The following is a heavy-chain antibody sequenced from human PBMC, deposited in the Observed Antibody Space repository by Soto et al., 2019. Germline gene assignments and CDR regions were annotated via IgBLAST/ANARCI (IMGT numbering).Heavy chain of an antibody. Sequence: EVQLVESGGGLVQPGRSLRLSCTASGFTFGDYAMSWVRQAPGKGLEWVGFIRSKAYGGTTEYAASVKGRFTISRDDSKSIAYLQMNSLKTEDTAVYYCTRAAYSSGWYREKTESNWFDPWGQGTLVTVSS. CDR1: GFTFGDYA. D-gene: IGHD6-19*01. CDR3: TRAAYSSGWYREKTESNWFDP. J-gene: IGHJ5*02. CDR2: IRSKAYGGTT. V-gene: IGHV3-49*04.